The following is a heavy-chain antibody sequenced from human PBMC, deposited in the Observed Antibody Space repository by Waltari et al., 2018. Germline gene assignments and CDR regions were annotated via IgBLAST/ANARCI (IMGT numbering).Heavy chain of an antibody. V-gene: IGHV4-61*02. CDR3: ARNSRVAGTLDY. J-gene: IGHJ4*02. D-gene: IGHD6-19*01. CDR1: GGSISSGSYY. CDR2: IYTSGST. Sequence: QVQLQESGPGLVKPSQTLSLTCTVSGGSISSGSYYWSWTRQPAGKGLEWIGRIYTSGSTNYNPSLKSRVTISVDTSKNQFSLKLSSVTAADTAVYYCARNSRVAGTLDYWGQGTLVTVSS.